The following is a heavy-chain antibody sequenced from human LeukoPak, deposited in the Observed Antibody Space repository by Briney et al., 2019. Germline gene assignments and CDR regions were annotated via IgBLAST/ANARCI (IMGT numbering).Heavy chain of an antibody. Sequence: PSETLSLTCTVSGGSISSSSYYWGWIRQPPGRGLEWIGSIYYSGSTYYNPSLKSRVTISVDTSKNQFSLKLSSVTAADTAVYYCARQGSYYDFWSDYDAFDIWGQGTMVTVSS. D-gene: IGHD3-3*01. V-gene: IGHV4-39*01. J-gene: IGHJ3*02. CDR1: GGSISSSSYY. CDR2: IYYSGST. CDR3: ARQGSYYDFWSDYDAFDI.